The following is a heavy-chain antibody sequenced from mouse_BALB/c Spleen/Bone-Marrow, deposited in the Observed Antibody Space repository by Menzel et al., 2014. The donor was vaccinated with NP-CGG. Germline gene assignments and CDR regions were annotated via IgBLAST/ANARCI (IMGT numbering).Heavy chain of an antibody. CDR3: AKNYYYASAAY. CDR2: INPDSSTI. D-gene: IGHD1-1*01. Sequence: EVMLVESGGGLVQPGGSLKLSCAASGFDFSRFWLSWVRQAPGKGLEWIGEINPDSSTINYTPSLKDKFIISRDNAKKTLFLQMSKLRSEDTALYYCAKNYYYASAAYWGQGTLVPVPA. V-gene: IGHV4-1*02. J-gene: IGHJ3*01. CDR1: GFDFSRFW.